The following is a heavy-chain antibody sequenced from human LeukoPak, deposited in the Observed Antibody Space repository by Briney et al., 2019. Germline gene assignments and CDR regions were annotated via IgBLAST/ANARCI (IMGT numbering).Heavy chain of an antibody. V-gene: IGHV4-39*07. CDR1: GGSISSSSYY. Sequence: SETLSLTCTVSGGSISSSSYYWGWIRQPPGKGLEWIGSIYHSGSTYYNPSLKSRVTISVDTSKNQFSLKLSSVTAADTAVYYCARAYCGGDCYNSRVWFDPWGQGTLVTVSS. CDR3: ARAYCGGDCYNSRVWFDP. CDR2: IYHSGST. D-gene: IGHD2-21*02. J-gene: IGHJ5*02.